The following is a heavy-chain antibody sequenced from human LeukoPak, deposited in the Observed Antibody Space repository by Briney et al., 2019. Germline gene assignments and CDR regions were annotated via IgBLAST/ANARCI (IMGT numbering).Heavy chain of an antibody. CDR1: GGSISSSSYY. J-gene: IGHJ3*02. V-gene: IGHV4-39*01. CDR2: IYYSGST. D-gene: IGHD2-8*01. CDR3: ARVWDCTNGVCYEGAFDI. Sequence: SETLSLTCTVSGGSISSSSYYWGWIRQPPGKGLEWIGSIYYSGSTYYNPSLKSRVTISVDTSKNQFSLKLSSVTAADTAVYYCARVWDCTNGVCYEGAFDIWGQGTMVTVSS.